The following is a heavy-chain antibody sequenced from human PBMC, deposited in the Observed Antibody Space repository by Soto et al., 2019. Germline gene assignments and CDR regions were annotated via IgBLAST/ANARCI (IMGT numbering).Heavy chain of an antibody. CDR2: FDPEDGET. V-gene: IGHV1-24*01. J-gene: IGHJ6*02. CDR1: GYTLTELS. D-gene: IGHD2-2*01. Sequence: ASVKVSCKVSGYTLTELSMYWVRQAPGKGLEWMGGFDPEDGETIYAQKFQGRVTMTEDTSINTAYMELSSLRSEDTAVYYCAREDRDLESALVPAAIDGMDVWGQGTTVTVSS. CDR3: AREDRDLESALVPAAIDGMDV.